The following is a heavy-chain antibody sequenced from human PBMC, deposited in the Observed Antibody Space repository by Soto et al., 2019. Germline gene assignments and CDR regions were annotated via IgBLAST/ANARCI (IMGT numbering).Heavy chain of an antibody. D-gene: IGHD2-21*02. CDR3: ARERRSYCGGDCSSGWFDP. V-gene: IGHV1-8*01. Sequence: QVQLVQSGAEVKKPGASVKVSCKASGYTFTSYDINWVRQATGQGLEWMGWMNPNSGNTGYAQKFQGRVTMTRTTSISTAYMELSSLRSEDTAVYYCARERRSYCGGDCSSGWFDPWGQGTLVTVSS. J-gene: IGHJ5*02. CDR2: MNPNSGNT. CDR1: GYTFTSYD.